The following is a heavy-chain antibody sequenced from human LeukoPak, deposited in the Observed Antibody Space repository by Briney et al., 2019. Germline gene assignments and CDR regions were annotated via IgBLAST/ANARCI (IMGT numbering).Heavy chain of an antibody. CDR3: ARDRGSGYYSPVGY. J-gene: IGHJ4*02. CDR1: GFTFSSYS. Sequence: PGGSLRLSCAASGFTFSSYSMNWVRQAPGKGLEWVSSISSSSSYIYYADSVKGRFTISRDNAKNSLYLQMNSLRAEDTAVYYCARDRGSGYYSPVGYRGQGTLVTVSS. V-gene: IGHV3-21*01. CDR2: ISSSSSYI. D-gene: IGHD3-22*01.